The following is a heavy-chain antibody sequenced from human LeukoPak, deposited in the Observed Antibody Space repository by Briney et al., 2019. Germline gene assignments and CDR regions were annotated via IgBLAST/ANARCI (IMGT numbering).Heavy chain of an antibody. J-gene: IGHJ4*02. Sequence: GGYLGLYCAASGFTFSSYGMHWVRQAPGKGLEWVAVISYDGSNKYYADSVKGRFTISRDNSKNTLYLQMNSLRAEDTAVYYCAKDHSSGWYYFDYWGQGTLVTVSS. CDR2: ISYDGSNK. V-gene: IGHV3-30*18. CDR1: GFTFSSYG. D-gene: IGHD6-19*01. CDR3: AKDHSSGWYYFDY.